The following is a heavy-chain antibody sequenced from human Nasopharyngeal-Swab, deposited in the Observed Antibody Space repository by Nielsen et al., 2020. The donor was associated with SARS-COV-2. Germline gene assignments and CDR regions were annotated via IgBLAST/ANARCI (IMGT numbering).Heavy chain of an antibody. J-gene: IGHJ4*02. Sequence: VVQATGQGLEWMAYISSSGTSTNYAPNIQGRVTMTRDTATSTIYMELSSLTSEDTAVYYCAGEGSGEKKFDFWGQGTLVTVSS. CDR3: AGEGSGEKKFDF. CDR2: ISSSGTST. D-gene: IGHD6-19*01. V-gene: IGHV1-46*01.